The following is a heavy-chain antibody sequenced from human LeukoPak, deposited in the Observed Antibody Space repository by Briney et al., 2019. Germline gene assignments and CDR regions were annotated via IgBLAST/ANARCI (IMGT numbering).Heavy chain of an antibody. CDR3: AKDMEAGEGWSGGHYMDV. V-gene: IGHV3-43*01. J-gene: IGHJ6*03. CDR1: GFTFDDYT. Sequence: GGSLRLSCAASGFTFDDYTMHWVRQAPGKGLEWVSLISWDGGSTYYADSVKGRFTISRDNSKNSLYLQMNSLRTEDTALYYCAKDMEAGEGWSGGHYMDVWGKGTTVTVSS. D-gene: IGHD2-15*01. CDR2: ISWDGGST.